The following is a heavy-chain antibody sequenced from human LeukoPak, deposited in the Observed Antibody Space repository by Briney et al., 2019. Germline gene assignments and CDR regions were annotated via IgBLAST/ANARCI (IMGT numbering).Heavy chain of an antibody. D-gene: IGHD2-2*01. CDR3: ARRSVGYYYYMDV. CDR2: ISSSGSTI. V-gene: IGHV3-11*01. CDR1: GFTFSDYY. J-gene: IGHJ6*03. Sequence: GGFLRLSCAASGFTFSDYYMSWIRQAPGKGLEWVSYISSSGSTIYYADSVKGRFTISRDNAKNSLYLQMNSLRAEDTAVYYCARRSVGYYYYMDVWGKGTTVTVSS.